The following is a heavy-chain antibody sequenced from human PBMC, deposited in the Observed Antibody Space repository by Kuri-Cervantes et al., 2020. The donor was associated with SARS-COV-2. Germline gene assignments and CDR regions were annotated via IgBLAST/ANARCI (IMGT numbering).Heavy chain of an antibody. D-gene: IGHD2/OR15-2a*01. J-gene: IGHJ6*02. Sequence: GSLRLSCTVSGGSVSSGSYYWSWIRQPPGKGLEWIGYIYYSGSTNYNPSLKSRVTISVDKSKNQFSLKLSSVTAADTAVYYCARRSPQIDYYYYGMDVWGQGTTVTVSS. CDR2: IYYSGST. CDR1: GGSVSSGSYY. CDR3: ARRSPQIDYYYYGMDV. V-gene: IGHV4-61*01.